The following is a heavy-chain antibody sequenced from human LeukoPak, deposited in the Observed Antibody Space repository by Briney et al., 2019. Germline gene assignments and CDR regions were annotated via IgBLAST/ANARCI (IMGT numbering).Heavy chain of an antibody. CDR2: ISYDGSNK. V-gene: IGHV3-30*01. CDR3: ASDPIRDGYNEDFDY. J-gene: IGHJ4*02. CDR1: GFTFSSYA. D-gene: IGHD5-24*01. Sequence: PGRSLRLSCAASGFTFSSYAMHWVRQAPGKGLEWVAVISYDGSNKYYADSVKGRFTFSRDNSKNTLYLQMNSLRAEDTAVYYCASDPIRDGYNEDFDYWGQGTLVTVSS.